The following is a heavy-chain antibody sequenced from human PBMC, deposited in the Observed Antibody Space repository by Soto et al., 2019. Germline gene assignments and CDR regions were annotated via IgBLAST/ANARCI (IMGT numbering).Heavy chain of an antibody. V-gene: IGHV4-31*03. Sequence: QVQLQESGPGLVKPSQTLSLTCTVSGGSISSGGYYWSWIRQHPGKGLEWIGYIYYSGSTYYNPSLKRRVTISVDTSKTQFSLKLSSVTAADTAVYYCARQELDIVVVVAATRGAFDIWGQGTMVTVSS. CDR1: GGSISSGGYY. D-gene: IGHD2-15*01. CDR2: IYYSGST. CDR3: ARQELDIVVVVAATRGAFDI. J-gene: IGHJ3*02.